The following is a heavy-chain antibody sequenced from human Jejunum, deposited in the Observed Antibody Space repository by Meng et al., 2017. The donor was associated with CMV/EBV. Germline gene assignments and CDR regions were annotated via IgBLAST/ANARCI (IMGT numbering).Heavy chain of an antibody. V-gene: IGHV3-72*01. Sequence: SEHYMDWVRQATGKGLEWVGRTKSKAKSYTTEYAASVKGRFTISRDTSRNSLYLQMNSLKTEDTAIYYCATLGYCSGTSCYTSGYWGQGTRVTVSS. CDR2: TKSKAKSYTT. J-gene: IGHJ4*02. D-gene: IGHD2-2*02. CDR1: SEHY. CDR3: ATLGYCSGTSCYTSGY.